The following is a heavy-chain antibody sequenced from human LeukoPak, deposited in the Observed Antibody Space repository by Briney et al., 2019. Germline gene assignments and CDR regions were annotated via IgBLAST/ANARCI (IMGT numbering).Heavy chain of an antibody. J-gene: IGHJ3*02. V-gene: IGHV4-39*07. Sequence: SETLSLTCTVSGGSISSSRYYWGWIRQPPGKGLEWIGSLYYSGNTYYNPSLKSRVTISVDTSKNQFSLKLSSVTAADTAIYYCARESYYDSSGYSHDAFDIWGQGTMVTVSS. CDR1: GGSISSSRYY. CDR3: ARESYYDSSGYSHDAFDI. CDR2: LYYSGNT. D-gene: IGHD3-22*01.